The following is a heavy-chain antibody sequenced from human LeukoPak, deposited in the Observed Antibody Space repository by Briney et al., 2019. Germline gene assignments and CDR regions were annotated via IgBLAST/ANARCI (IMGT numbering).Heavy chain of an antibody. CDR3: ARVHCSGGSCDLIDY. CDR1: GGSISSSNW. Sequence: PSGTLSLTCAVSGGSISSSNWWSWVRQPPGKGLEWIGEIYHSGSTNYNPSLKSRVTISVDKSKNQFSLKLSSVTAADTAVYYCARVHCSGGSCDLIDYWGQGTLVTVSS. CDR2: IYHSGST. J-gene: IGHJ4*02. D-gene: IGHD2-15*01. V-gene: IGHV4-4*02.